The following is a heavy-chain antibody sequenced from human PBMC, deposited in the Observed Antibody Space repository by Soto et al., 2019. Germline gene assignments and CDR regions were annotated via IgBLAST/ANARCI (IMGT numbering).Heavy chain of an antibody. CDR1: GFPFSSNS. D-gene: IGHD7-27*01. V-gene: IGHV3-48*02. J-gene: IGHJ5*02. Sequence: GGSLRLSCAASGFPFSSNSVYWVRQAPGKGLEWVSYITGSGTTTRYADSVKGRFTLSRDNAKNSLFLDMNSLRDEDTAVYYCARDLNWGFDHWGRGTLVTVSS. CDR2: ITGSGTTT. CDR3: ARDLNWGFDH.